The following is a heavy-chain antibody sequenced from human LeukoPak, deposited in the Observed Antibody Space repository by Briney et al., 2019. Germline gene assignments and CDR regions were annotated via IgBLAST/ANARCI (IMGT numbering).Heavy chain of an antibody. CDR1: GFTFSSRDW. J-gene: IGHJ6*03. CDR3: ARVAAAGTGIFVNFYYSMDI. CDR2: IKQDGSEK. V-gene: IGHV3-7*01. D-gene: IGHD6-13*01. Sequence: GGSLRLSCVASGFTFSSRDWMTRVRQAPGKGLECVANIKQDGSEKNYVESVKGRFTISRDNAKNSVDLQMNSLRVEDTAVYYCARVAAAGTGIFVNFYYSMDIRGKGTTVTISS.